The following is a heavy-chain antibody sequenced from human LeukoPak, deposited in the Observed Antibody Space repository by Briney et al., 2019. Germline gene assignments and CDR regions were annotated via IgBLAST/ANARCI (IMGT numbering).Heavy chain of an antibody. V-gene: IGHV3-48*03. CDR2: ISSSGSAI. D-gene: IGHD6-19*01. Sequence: GGSLSLSCAASGFPFRSYEMHWVRQAPGKGLEWVSKISSSGSAIYYADSVKGRFTISRDNAKSTLYLQMNSLRAEDTAVYYCARGGSLGYWGQGTLVTVSS. CDR3: ARGGSLGY. CDR1: GFPFRSYE. J-gene: IGHJ4*02.